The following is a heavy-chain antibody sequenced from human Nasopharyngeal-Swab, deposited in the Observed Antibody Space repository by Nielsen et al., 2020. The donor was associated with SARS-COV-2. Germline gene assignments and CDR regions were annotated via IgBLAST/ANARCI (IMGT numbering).Heavy chain of an antibody. J-gene: IGHJ4*02. D-gene: IGHD5-18*01. V-gene: IGHV1-2*06. Sequence: ASVKVSCKASGYTFSDYYMEWVRQAPGQGLEWMGRINPNSGGTNYAQKFQGRVTMTRDTSLTTGTMELSGLTSDDTAVYFCSRIPRVGGYSYGYDYWGQGTLVTVSS. CDR2: INPNSGGT. CDR3: SRIPRVGGYSYGYDY. CDR1: GYTFSDYY.